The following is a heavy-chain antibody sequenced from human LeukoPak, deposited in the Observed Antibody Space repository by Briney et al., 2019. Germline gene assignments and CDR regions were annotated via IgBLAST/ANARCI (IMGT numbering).Heavy chain of an antibody. CDR2: IKRDGSQK. J-gene: IGHJ5*02. Sequence: PGGSLRLSCVASGFTFSSYWMNWVRQAPGKGLEWVANIKRDGSQKYYVDSVKGRFTISRDNAKNSLYLQMDNLRAEDTALYYCARAGNNWNDGIWFDLWGQGTLVTVSS. V-gene: IGHV3-7*03. CDR3: ARAGNNWNDGIWFDL. CDR1: GFTFSSYW. D-gene: IGHD1-1*01.